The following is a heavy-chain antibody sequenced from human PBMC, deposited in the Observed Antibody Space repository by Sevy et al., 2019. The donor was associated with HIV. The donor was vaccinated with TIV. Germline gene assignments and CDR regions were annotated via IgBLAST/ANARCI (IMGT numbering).Heavy chain of an antibody. V-gene: IGHV3-7*01. CDR3: ARDDCNSISCSGGYYYGTDV. D-gene: IGHD2-2*01. J-gene: IGHJ6*02. Sequence: GGSLRLSCAASGFTFSNYWMNWVRQAQGKGLEWVATISKDGSEKYYVDSVKGRFTISRDNAKNSLSLQMNNLRAEDTAVYYCARDDCNSISCSGGYYYGTDVWGQGTTVTVSS. CDR1: GFTFSNYW. CDR2: ISKDGSEK.